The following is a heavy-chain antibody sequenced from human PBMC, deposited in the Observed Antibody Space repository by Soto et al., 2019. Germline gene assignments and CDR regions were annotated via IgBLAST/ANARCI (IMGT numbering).Heavy chain of an antibody. Sequence: EVQLVESGGGLVQPGGSLRLSCAASGFTFSSYSMNWVRQAPGKGLEWVSYISSSSRTIYYADSVKGRFTISRDNAKNSLYLQMNSLRAEDTAVYYCARLLWDYDFWSGYYPFDYWGQGTLVTVSS. CDR3: ARLLWDYDFWSGYYPFDY. J-gene: IGHJ4*02. CDR2: ISSSSRTI. V-gene: IGHV3-48*01. CDR1: GFTFSSYS. D-gene: IGHD3-3*01.